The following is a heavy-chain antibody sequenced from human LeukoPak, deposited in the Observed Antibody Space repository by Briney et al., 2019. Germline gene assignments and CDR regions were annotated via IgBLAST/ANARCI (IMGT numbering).Heavy chain of an antibody. J-gene: IGHJ4*02. CDR1: GFIFSKYT. D-gene: IGHD3-16*01. Sequence: GGSLRLSCAASGFIFSKYTMNWVRQAPGKGLEWVSYISSSSSTIYYADSVKGRFTISRDNAKNSLYLQMNSLRAEDTAVYYCARDQGGVGYWGQGTLVTVSS. CDR2: ISSSSSTI. V-gene: IGHV3-48*01. CDR3: ARDQGGVGY.